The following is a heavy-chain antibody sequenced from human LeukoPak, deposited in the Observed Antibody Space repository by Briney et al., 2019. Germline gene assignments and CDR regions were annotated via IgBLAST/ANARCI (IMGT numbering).Heavy chain of an antibody. Sequence: GGSLRLSCAACGFTVSSNYMSWVRQAPGKGLEWVANIKEDGSEKYYVDSVKGRFTISRDNAKNSLYLQMNSLRAEDTAVYYCASDYFNYWGQGTLVTVSS. CDR2: IKEDGSEK. V-gene: IGHV3-7*01. CDR1: GFTVSSNY. J-gene: IGHJ4*02. CDR3: ASDYFNY.